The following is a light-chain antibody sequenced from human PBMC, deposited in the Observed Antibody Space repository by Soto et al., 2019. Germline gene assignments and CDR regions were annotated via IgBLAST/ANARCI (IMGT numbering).Light chain of an antibody. CDR3: SSYTSSLVV. CDR2: DVS. Sequence: QSVLTQPASVSGSPGQSITISCTGTSSDVGGYNYVSWYQQHPGKAPQLMIYDVSNRPSGVSNRFSGSKSGNTASLTISGLQVEDEADYYCSSYTSSLVVFGGGTKLTVL. V-gene: IGLV2-14*01. J-gene: IGLJ2*01. CDR1: SSDVGGYNY.